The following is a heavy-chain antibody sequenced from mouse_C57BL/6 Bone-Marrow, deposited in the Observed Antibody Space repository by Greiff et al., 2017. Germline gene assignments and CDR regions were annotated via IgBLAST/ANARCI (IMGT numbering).Heavy chain of an antibody. Sequence: QVQLKQSGAELARPGASVTLSCKASGYTFTSYGISWVKQRTGQGLEWIGVIYPRSGNTYYNEKFKGKATLTADKSYSTAYMELRSLTSEDSAVYFCASREDYYGSRNWFAYWGQGTLVTVSA. CDR3: ASREDYYGSRNWFAY. V-gene: IGHV1-81*01. CDR2: IYPRSGNT. CDR1: GYTFTSYG. D-gene: IGHD1-1*01. J-gene: IGHJ3*01.